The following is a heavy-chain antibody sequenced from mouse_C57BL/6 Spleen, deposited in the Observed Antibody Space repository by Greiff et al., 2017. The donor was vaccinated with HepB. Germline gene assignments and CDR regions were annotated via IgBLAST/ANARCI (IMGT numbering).Heavy chain of an antibody. J-gene: IGHJ3*01. CDR2: ISDGGSYT. V-gene: IGHV5-4*01. D-gene: IGHD2-3*01. Sequence: EVQLVESGGGLVKPGGSLKLSCAASGFTFSSYAMSWVRQTPEKRLEWVATISDGGSYTYYPDNVKGRFTISRDNAKNNLYLQMSHLKSEDTAMYYCARDKDDGYYLAWFAYWGQGTLVTVSA. CDR1: GFTFSSYA. CDR3: ARDKDDGYYLAWFAY.